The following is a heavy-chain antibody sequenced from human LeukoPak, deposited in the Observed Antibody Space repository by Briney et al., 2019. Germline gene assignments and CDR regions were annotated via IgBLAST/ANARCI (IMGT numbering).Heavy chain of an antibody. J-gene: IGHJ4*02. V-gene: IGHV6-1*01. D-gene: IGHD1-1*01. CDR1: GDRVSSNSAA. CDR2: TYYRSKWYN. Sequence: SQTLSLTCVISGDRVSSNSAAWNWLRQSPSRGLEWLGRTYYRSKWYNDYAVSVKSRITINPDTSKNQFSLQLNSVTPEDTAVYYCARSQSPPGREDNKQIDYWGQGTLVTVSS. CDR3: ARSQSPPGREDNKQIDY.